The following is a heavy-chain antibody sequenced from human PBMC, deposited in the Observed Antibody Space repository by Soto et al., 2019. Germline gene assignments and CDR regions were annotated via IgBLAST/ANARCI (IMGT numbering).Heavy chain of an antibody. CDR2: ISGSGGST. CDR3: AKDADYDFWSGPTYYFDY. CDR1: GFTFSSYA. J-gene: IGHJ4*02. Sequence: EVQLLESGGGLVQPGGSLRLSCAASGFTFSSYAMSWVRQAPGKGLEWVSAISGSGGSTYYADSVKGRFTISRDSSKNTLYLQMNSLRAEDTAVYYCAKDADYDFWSGPTYYFDYWGQGTLVTVSS. V-gene: IGHV3-23*01. D-gene: IGHD3-3*01.